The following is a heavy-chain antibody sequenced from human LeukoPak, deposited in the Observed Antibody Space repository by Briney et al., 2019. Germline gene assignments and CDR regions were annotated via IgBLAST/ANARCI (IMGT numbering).Heavy chain of an antibody. CDR1: GGTFTIYG. J-gene: IGHJ6*02. CDR3: ARGVCGGDCYLRDYYYYGMDV. Sequence: ASVTVSFKGAGGTFTIYGISWVGRAPGQGGEWMGRIITIFGIGNYAQKFQGRVTITADKSTSTAYMALSSLRSEDTAVYYCARGVCGGDCYLRDYYYYGMDVWGQGTTVTVSS. V-gene: IGHV1-69*17. CDR2: IITIFGIG. D-gene: IGHD2-21*02.